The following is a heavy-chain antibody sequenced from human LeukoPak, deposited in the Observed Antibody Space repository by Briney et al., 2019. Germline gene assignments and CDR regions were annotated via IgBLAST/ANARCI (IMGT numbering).Heavy chain of an antibody. Sequence: SETLSLTCAVYGGSFSGYYWSWIRQPPGKGLEWIGEINHSGSPNYNPSLKSRVTISVDTSKNQFSLKLSSVTAADTAVYYCARGDYDILTGYNYYYYYGMDVWGQGTTVTVSS. CDR3: ARGDYDILTGYNYYYYYGMDV. V-gene: IGHV4-34*01. D-gene: IGHD3-9*01. J-gene: IGHJ6*02. CDR1: GGSFSGYY. CDR2: INHSGSP.